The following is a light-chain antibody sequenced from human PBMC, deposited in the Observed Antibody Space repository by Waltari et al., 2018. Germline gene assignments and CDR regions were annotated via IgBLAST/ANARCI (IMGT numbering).Light chain of an antibody. V-gene: IGKV1-12*01. J-gene: IGKJ4*01. CDR2: AAS. Sequence: DIQMTQSPSSVSSSVGNRVTITCRASQDISSWVAWYQQKPGKAPNLLIYAASTLRSGVPSRFSGSGSGTVFTLTISSLQPEDFATYYCQQATSSPFFGGGTRVEIK. CDR3: QQATSSPF. CDR1: QDISSW.